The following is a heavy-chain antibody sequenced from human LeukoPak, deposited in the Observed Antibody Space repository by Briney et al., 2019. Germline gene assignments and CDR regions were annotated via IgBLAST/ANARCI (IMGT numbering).Heavy chain of an antibody. V-gene: IGHV3-53*01. Sequence: PGGSLRLSCAASGFTVSSNYMSWIRQAPGKGLEWVSVIYSGGSTYYSHSVKGRFTISRDTSKNTLYLQMNSLTAEDTAVYYCARDPLSGYFQDWGQGTMVTVS. CDR3: ARDPLSGYFQD. D-gene: IGHD2-15*01. CDR1: GFTVSSNY. J-gene: IGHJ1*01. CDR2: IYSGGST.